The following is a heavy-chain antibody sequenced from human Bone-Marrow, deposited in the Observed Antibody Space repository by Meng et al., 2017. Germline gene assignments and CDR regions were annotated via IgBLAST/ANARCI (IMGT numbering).Heavy chain of an antibody. D-gene: IGHD7-27*01. CDR2: INPNSGGT. CDR3: ARDLTGDEDY. CDR1: GYNFPDYY. V-gene: IGHV1-2*06. Sequence: QGQLVQSGAEVKKPGASVKVSCKPSGYNFPDYYIHWVRRAPGQGLEWMGRINPNSGGTNYAQKFQGRVTMTRDTSISTAYMELSRLRSDDTAVYYCARDLTGDEDYWGQGTLVTVFS. J-gene: IGHJ4*02.